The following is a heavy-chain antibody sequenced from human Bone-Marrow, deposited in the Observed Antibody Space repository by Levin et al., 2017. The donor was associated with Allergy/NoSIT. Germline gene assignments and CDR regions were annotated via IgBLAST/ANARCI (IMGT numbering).Heavy chain of an antibody. D-gene: IGHD2-15*01. Sequence: KGLGWVAVISYDGSNKYYADSVQGRFTISRDNSKNTLYLQMNSLRAEDTAVYYCAKDLGYCSGGNCRLIDAFDIWGQGTLVTVSS. CDR2: ISYDGSNK. J-gene: IGHJ3*02. CDR3: AKDLGYCSGGNCRLIDAFDI. V-gene: IGHV3-30*18.